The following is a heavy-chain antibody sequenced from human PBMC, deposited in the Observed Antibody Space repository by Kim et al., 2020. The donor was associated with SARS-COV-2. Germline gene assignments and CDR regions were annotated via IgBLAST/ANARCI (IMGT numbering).Heavy chain of an antibody. J-gene: IGHJ5*02. V-gene: IGHV5-51*01. CDR3: ARRLPAAVSRGGWFDP. CDR1: GYSFTSYW. Sequence: GESLKISCKGSGYSFTSYWIGWVRQMPGKGLEWMGIIYPGDSDTRYSPSFQGQVTISADKSISTAYLQWSSLKASDTAMYYCARRLPAAVSRGGWFDPWGQGTLVTVSS. D-gene: IGHD6-13*01. CDR2: IYPGDSDT.